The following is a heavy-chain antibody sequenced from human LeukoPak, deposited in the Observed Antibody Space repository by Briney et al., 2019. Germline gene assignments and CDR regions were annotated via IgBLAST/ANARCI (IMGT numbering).Heavy chain of an antibody. CDR2: IDSTGGDT. Sequence: GGSLRLSCAASGFTFSSYSMNWVRQSPGKGLEWVSTIDSTGGDTYYADSVKGRFTISRDNSKNTVFLQMNSLEVEDTAVYYCGNRGSYFYDFWGQGTLVTVSS. J-gene: IGHJ4*02. V-gene: IGHV3-23*01. CDR1: GFTFSSYS. D-gene: IGHD2/OR15-2a*01. CDR3: GNRGSYFYDF.